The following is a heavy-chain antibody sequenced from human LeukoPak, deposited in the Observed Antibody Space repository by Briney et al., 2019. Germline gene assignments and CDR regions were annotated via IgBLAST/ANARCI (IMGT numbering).Heavy chain of an antibody. CDR3: ARGSSITIFGVVILYYGMDV. J-gene: IGHJ6*02. CDR2: INHSGST. V-gene: IGHV4-34*01. D-gene: IGHD3-3*01. Sequence: SETLSLTCAVYGGSFSGYYWSWIRQPPGEGLEWIGEINHSGSTNYNPSLKSRVTISVDTSKNQFSLKLSSVTAADTAVYYCARGSSITIFGVVILYYGMDVWGQGTTVTVSS. CDR1: GGSFSGYY.